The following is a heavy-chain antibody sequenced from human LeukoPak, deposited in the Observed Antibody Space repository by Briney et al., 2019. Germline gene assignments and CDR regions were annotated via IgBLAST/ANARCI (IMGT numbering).Heavy chain of an antibody. V-gene: IGHV1-69*04. D-gene: IGHD7-27*01. J-gene: IGHJ3*02. CDR2: IIPILGIA. Sequence: ASVKVSCKASGGTFSSYAISWVRQAPGQGLEWMGRIIPILGIANYAQKFQGRVTITADKSTSTAYMELSRLRSDDTAVYYCARDGNWGSLRGAFDIWGQGTMVTVSS. CDR3: ARDGNWGSLRGAFDI. CDR1: GGTFSSYA.